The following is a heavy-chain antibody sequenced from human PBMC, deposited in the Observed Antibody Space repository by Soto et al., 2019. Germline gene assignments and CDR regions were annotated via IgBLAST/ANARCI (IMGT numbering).Heavy chain of an antibody. J-gene: IGHJ4*02. CDR3: ARGTRYCSGGSCYPDY. D-gene: IGHD2-15*01. CDR1: GFTFSSYS. V-gene: IGHV3-21*01. CDR2: ISSSSSYI. Sequence: EVQLVESGGGLVKPGGSLRLSCAASGFTFSSYSMNWVRQAPGKGLEWVSSISSSSSYIYYADSVKGRFTISRDNAKNSLYLQMNSLRAEDTAVYYCARGTRYCSGGSCYPDYWGQGTLVTVSS.